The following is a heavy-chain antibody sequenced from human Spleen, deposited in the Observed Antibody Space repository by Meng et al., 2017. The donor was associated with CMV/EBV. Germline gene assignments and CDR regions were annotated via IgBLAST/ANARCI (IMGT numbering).Heavy chain of an antibody. V-gene: IGHV6-1*01. CDR1: GGSFSSNSAA. Sequence: QVQLQQSGPGLVKPSQTLSPTCPLSGGSFSSNSAAWNWIRQSPSRGLEWLGRTYYRSKWYNDYAVSVKSRITINPDTSKNQFSLQLNSVTPEDTAVYYCARDPDYDFWSGYTNWFDSWGQGTLVTVSS. D-gene: IGHD3-3*01. J-gene: IGHJ5*01. CDR2: TYYRSKWYN. CDR3: ARDPDYDFWSGYTNWFDS.